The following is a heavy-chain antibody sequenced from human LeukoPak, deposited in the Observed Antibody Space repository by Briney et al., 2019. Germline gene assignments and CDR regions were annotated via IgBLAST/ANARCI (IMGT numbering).Heavy chain of an antibody. J-gene: IGHJ4*02. CDR1: GFTFSDYY. CDR2: ISTSAGTI. V-gene: IGHV3-11*04. D-gene: IGHD3-3*01. Sequence: AGGSLRLSCAASGFTFSDYYMTWIRQAPGKGLEWISYISTSAGTIYYADSVKGRFTISRDNAKNSLYLQMNSLRAEDTAVYYCARETWSGKGIDYWGQGTLVTVSS. CDR3: ARETWSGKGIDY.